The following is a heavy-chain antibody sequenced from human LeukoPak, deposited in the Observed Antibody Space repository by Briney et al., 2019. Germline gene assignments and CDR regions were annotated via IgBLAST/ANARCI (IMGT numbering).Heavy chain of an antibody. Sequence: SETLSLTCTVSGGSISSSSYYWGWIRQPPGKGLEWIGSIYYSGSTYYNPSLKSRVTISVDTSKNQFSLKLSSVTAADTAVYYCARDRLGSLLWGQGTLVTVSS. J-gene: IGHJ4*02. CDR2: IYYSGST. CDR1: GGSISSSSYY. D-gene: IGHD3-10*01. V-gene: IGHV4-39*02. CDR3: ARDRLGSLL.